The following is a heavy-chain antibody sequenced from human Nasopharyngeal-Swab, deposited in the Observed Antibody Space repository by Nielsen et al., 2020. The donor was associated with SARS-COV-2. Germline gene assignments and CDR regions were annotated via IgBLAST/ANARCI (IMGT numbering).Heavy chain of an antibody. J-gene: IGHJ3*02. V-gene: IGHV3-15*01. CDR3: TTATYYYDSSGYANDASDI. CDR2: IKKKNDGGNT. Sequence: GGFLKILCAASGFTFSNAWKGWVRQAPGRGLEGVGRIKKKNDGGNTDYAAPVKGRFTISRDDSKNMLYLQMSSLKTEDTGVYYCTTATYYYDSSGYANDASDIWGQGTMVTVSS. D-gene: IGHD3-22*01. CDR1: GFTFSNAW.